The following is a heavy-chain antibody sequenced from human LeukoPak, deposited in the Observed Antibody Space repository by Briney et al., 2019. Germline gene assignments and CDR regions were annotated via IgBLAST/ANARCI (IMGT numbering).Heavy chain of an antibody. V-gene: IGHV3-33*08. J-gene: IGHJ4*01. CDR3: ARGFLDFDF. CDR2: IWYDGTDT. CDR1: GFTFSSYA. Sequence: PGGSLRLSCAASGFTFSSYAMHWVRQAPGKGLEWVALIWYDGTDTYYADSVMGRFTISRDDSKNTVYLQMNSLRAEDTALYYCARGFLDFDFWGHGTLVTVSS. D-gene: IGHD3-3*01.